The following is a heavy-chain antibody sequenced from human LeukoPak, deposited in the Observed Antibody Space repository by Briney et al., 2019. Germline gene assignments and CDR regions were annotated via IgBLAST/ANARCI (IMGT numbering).Heavy chain of an antibody. CDR2: IKSKTDGGTT. Sequence: GGSLRLSCAASGFTFSSYGMHWVRQAPGKGLEWVGRIKSKTDGGTTDYAAPVKGRFTISRDDSKNTLYLQMNSLKTEDTAVYYCTGGLFHYGMDVWGQGTTVTVAS. D-gene: IGHD3-22*01. J-gene: IGHJ6*02. V-gene: IGHV3-15*01. CDR3: TGGLFHYGMDV. CDR1: GFTFSSYG.